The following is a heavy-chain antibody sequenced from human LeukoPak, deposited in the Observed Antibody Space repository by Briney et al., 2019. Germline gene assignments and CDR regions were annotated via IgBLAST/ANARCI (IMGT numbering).Heavy chain of an antibody. D-gene: IGHD1-26*01. Sequence: SETLSLTCTVSGGSISSSSYYWGWIRQPPGKGLEWIGSIYYSGSTYYNPSLKSRVTISVDTSKNQFSLKLSSVTAADTAVYYCARRGELLDYWGQGTLVTVSS. CDR1: GGSISSSSYY. J-gene: IGHJ4*02. CDR2: IYYSGST. CDR3: ARRGELLDY. V-gene: IGHV4-39*07.